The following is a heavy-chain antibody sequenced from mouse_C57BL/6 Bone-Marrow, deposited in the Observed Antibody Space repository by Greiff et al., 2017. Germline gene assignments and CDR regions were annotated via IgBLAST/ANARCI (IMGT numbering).Heavy chain of an antibody. Sequence: VHLVESGGGLVQPKGSLKLSCAASGFTFNTYAMHWVRQAPGKGLEWVARIRSKSSNYATYYADSVKDRFTISRDDSQSMLYLQMNNLKTEDTAMYYCVRVGAYYSNYPHFWGTFDVWGTGTTVTVSS. J-gene: IGHJ1*03. D-gene: IGHD2-5*01. CDR1: GFTFNTYA. CDR3: VRVGAYYSNYPHFWGTFDV. V-gene: IGHV10-3*01. CDR2: IRSKSSNYAT.